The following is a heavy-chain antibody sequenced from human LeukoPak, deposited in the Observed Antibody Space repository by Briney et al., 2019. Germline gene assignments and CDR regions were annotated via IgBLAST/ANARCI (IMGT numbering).Heavy chain of an antibody. CDR3: ARGFDSGYDFGY. D-gene: IGHD5-12*01. V-gene: IGHV3-33*01. Sequence: PGGSLRLSCAASGFTFSTYGMHWVRQAPGKGLEWVAVIWYDGSNKYYIDSVRGRFTISRDNSRNILYLQMNSLRAEDTAVYYCARGFDSGYDFGYWGQGTLVTVSS. J-gene: IGHJ4*02. CDR2: IWYDGSNK. CDR1: GFTFSTYG.